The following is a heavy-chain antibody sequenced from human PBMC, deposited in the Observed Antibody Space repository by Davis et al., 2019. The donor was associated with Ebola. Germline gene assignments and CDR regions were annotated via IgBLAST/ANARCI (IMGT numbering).Heavy chain of an antibody. CDR2: VSGTGERT. Sequence: PGGSLRLSCAASGFIFPSYAMSRVRQAPGKGLEWVSGVSGTGERTSYADSVKGRFTIYRDNAKNTLYLQMNSLRAEDTAVYYCAKDIRSLNYCSGGSCYGAFDYWGQGTLVTVSS. V-gene: IGHV3-23*01. J-gene: IGHJ4*02. D-gene: IGHD2-15*01. CDR3: AKDIRSLNYCSGGSCYGAFDY. CDR1: GFIFPSYA.